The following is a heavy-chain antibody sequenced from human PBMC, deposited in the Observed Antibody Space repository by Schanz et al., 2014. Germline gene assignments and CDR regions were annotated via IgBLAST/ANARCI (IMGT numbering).Heavy chain of an antibody. CDR1: GFTFSSYA. CDR2: ISYDGRNK. V-gene: IGHV3-30-3*01. CDR3: ARDRGYCSGGSCLTFDY. D-gene: IGHD2-15*01. Sequence: QVQLVESGGGVVQPGRSLRLSCAASGFTFSSYAMHWVRQAPGKGLEWVAVISYDGRNKYYADSVKGRFTISRDNSKNTLYLQMNRLRAEDTALYYCARDRGYCSGGSCLTFDYWGQGTLVTVSS. J-gene: IGHJ4*02.